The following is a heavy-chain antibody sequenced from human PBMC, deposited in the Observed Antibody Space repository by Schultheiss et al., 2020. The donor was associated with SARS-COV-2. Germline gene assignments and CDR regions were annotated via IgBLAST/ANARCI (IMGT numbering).Heavy chain of an antibody. V-gene: IGHV3-7*01. CDR1: GFTFSSYG. Sequence: GESLKISCAASGFTFSSYGMHWVRQAPGKGLEWVAHIRPDGSVESYVDSVKGRFSISRDNAKNSVHLQMNSLRDEDTAVYYCAKMSNNAAGNWGQGTLVTVSS. J-gene: IGHJ4*02. CDR3: AKMSNNAAGN. CDR2: IRPDGSVE. D-gene: IGHD5-24*01.